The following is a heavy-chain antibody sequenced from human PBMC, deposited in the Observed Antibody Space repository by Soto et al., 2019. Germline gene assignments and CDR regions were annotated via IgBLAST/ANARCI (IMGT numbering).Heavy chain of an antibody. CDR1: GFTFSSYA. Sequence: EVQLLESGGGLVQPGGSLRPSCAASGFTFSSYAMSWVRQAPGKGLEWVSAISGSGGNTYYADSVKGRFTISRDNSKNTLYLQMNTLRAEDTAVYYCAKGREGFGNDAFDIWAKGQWSPSLQ. D-gene: IGHD3-10*01. J-gene: IGHJ3*02. V-gene: IGHV3-23*01. CDR2: ISGSGGNT. CDR3: AKGREGFGNDAFDI.